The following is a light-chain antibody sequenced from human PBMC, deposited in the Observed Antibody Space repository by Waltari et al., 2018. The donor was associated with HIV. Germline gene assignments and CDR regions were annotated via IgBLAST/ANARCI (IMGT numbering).Light chain of an antibody. CDR2: KNY. Sequence: QSVLTQPPSASGTPGQTVTISCSGSSSNIGNDNVYWYQQLPGMTPKLLIYKNYQRPAGVPGRFAGAKSGTAASLAISGLRSEDEADYYCVGWDGSLSGYVFGAGTKVTVL. V-gene: IGLV1-47*01. CDR3: VGWDGSLSGYV. CDR1: SSNIGNDN. J-gene: IGLJ1*01.